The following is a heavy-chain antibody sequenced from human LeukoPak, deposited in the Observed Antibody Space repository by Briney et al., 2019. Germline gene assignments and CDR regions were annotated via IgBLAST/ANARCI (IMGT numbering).Heavy chain of an antibody. CDR2: ISPNSGAT. D-gene: IGHD5/OR15-5a*01. Sequence: ASVKDSCKASGYTFTDYSMHWVRQAPGQGLEWMGWISPNSGATNYAQNFQGRVTMTRDTSISTAYMELSRLGPDDTAVYYCATSRVRLYYFDLWGQGTLVTVSS. CDR3: ATSRVRLYYFDL. J-gene: IGHJ4*02. CDR1: GYTFTDYS. V-gene: IGHV1-2*02.